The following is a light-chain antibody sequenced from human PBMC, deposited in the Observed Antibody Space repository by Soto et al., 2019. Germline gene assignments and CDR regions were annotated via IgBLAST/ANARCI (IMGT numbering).Light chain of an antibody. Sequence: QSVLTQPPSVSGAPGQRVTISCTGSSSNIGAGYDVHWYQQLPGTAPKLVIYGNSNRPSGVPDRFSGSKSGTSASLAITGLHAEDEADYYCQSYDSSLSGSYVFGTGTKLTVL. CDR3: QSYDSSLSGSYV. CDR1: SSNIGAGYD. V-gene: IGLV1-40*01. J-gene: IGLJ1*01. CDR2: GNS.